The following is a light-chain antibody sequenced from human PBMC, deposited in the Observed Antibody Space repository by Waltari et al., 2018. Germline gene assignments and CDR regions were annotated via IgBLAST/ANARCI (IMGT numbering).Light chain of an antibody. J-gene: IGKJ1*01. CDR2: KAS. V-gene: IGKV1-5*03. CDR1: QSINSW. Sequence: DIQMTQSPSPVSASVGDRVPITCRASQSINSWLAWYQQKPGKAPKLLLYKASTLESGVPSRFSGSGSGTEFTLTISSLQPDDFATYYCHQYNSYSAFGQGTKVEVK. CDR3: HQYNSYSA.